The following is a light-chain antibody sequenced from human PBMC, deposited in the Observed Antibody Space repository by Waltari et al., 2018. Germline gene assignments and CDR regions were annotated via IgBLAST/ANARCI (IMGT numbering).Light chain of an antibody. CDR1: QIVLYSSNNKNY. V-gene: IGKV4-1*01. CDR2: WAS. CDR3: QQYYSTPLT. Sequence: DIVMTQSPDSLAGSLGERATINCKSSQIVLYSSNNKNYLAWYQQKPGQPPKLLIYWASTRESGVPDRFSGSGSGTDFTLTISSLQAEDVAVYYCQQYYSTPLTFGGGTKVGIK. J-gene: IGKJ4*01.